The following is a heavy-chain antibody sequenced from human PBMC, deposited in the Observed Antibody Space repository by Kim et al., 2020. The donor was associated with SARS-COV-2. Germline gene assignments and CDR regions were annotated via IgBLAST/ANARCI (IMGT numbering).Heavy chain of an antibody. J-gene: IGHJ4*02. Sequence: SVKVSCKPSGGTFSSYAISWVRQAPGQGLEWMGRIIPILGIANYAQKFQGRVTITADKSTSTAYMELSSLRSEDTAVYYCAIGEIVATILPDYWGQGTLVTVSS. V-gene: IGHV1-69*04. CDR1: GGTFSSYA. CDR3: AIGEIVATILPDY. CDR2: IIPILGIA. D-gene: IGHD5-12*01.